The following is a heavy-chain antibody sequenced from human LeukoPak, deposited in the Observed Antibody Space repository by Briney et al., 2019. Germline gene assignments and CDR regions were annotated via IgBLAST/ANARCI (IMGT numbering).Heavy chain of an antibody. CDR3: ARQPSGTTYFDY. J-gene: IGHJ4*02. CDR2: IRGYNGQT. D-gene: IGHD1-7*01. Sequence: GASGKVSCKTAGYTFRSYDMTWGRQAPGQRLEGMGWIRGYNGQTNYAQKFQGRVTLTTETPTNTASMELRSLGSDDTAVYFCARQPSGTTYFDYWGQGTLVTVSS. CDR1: GYTFRSYD. V-gene: IGHV1-18*01.